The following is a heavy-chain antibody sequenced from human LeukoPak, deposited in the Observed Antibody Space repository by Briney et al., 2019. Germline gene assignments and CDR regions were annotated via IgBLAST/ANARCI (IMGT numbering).Heavy chain of an antibody. V-gene: IGHV6-1*01. J-gene: IGHJ4*02. CDR1: GDSVSSNSAA. D-gene: IGHD7-27*01. CDR3: ATTRTGYFDY. Sequence: SQTLSLTCAISGDSVSSNSAAWNWIRQSPLRGLKWLGRTYYRSKWYNDYAVSVKSQITINPDTSKNQFSLHLNSVTPEDTAVYYCATTRTGYFDYWGQGTLVTVSS. CDR2: TYYRSKWYN.